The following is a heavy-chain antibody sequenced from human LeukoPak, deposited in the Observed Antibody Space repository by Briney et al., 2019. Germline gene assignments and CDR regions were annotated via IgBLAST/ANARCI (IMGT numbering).Heavy chain of an antibody. J-gene: IGHJ6*02. D-gene: IGHD3-10*01. CDR1: GGSISSYY. V-gene: IGHV4-34*01. CDR2: INHSGST. Sequence: SETLSLTCTVSGGSISSYYWSWIRQPPGKGLEWIGEINHSGSTNYNPSLKSRVTISVDTSKNQFSLKLSSVTAADTAVYYCAGGRATGYYYYGMDVWGQGTTVTVSS. CDR3: AGGRATGYYYYGMDV.